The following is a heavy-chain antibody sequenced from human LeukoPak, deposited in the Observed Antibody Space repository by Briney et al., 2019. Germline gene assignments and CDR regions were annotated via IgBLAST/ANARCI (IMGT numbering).Heavy chain of an antibody. Sequence: KVSCKASGGTFSSYAISWVRQAPGQGLEWMGGIIPIFGTANYAQKFQGRVTITTDESTSTAFMELSRLTAEDTALYYCTRGDDFLAAYNYMDVWGKGTSVIVSS. V-gene: IGHV1-69*05. J-gene: IGHJ6*04. CDR1: GGTFSSYA. CDR3: TRGDDFLAAYNYMDV. CDR2: IIPIFGTA. D-gene: IGHD3-9*01.